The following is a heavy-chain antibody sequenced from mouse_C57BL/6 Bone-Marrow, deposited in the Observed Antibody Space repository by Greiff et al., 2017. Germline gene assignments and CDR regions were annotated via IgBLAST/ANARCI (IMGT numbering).Heavy chain of an antibody. Sequence: QVQLQQSGPELVKPGASVKLSCKASGYTFTSYDINWVKQRPGQGLEWIGWIYPRDGSTKYNEKFKGKATLTVDTSSSTAYMELHSLTSEDSAVYFCARYYCGSIWYFDVWGTGTTVTVSA. J-gene: IGHJ1*03. CDR3: ARYYCGSIWYFDV. V-gene: IGHV1-85*01. D-gene: IGHD1-1*01. CDR2: IYPRDGST. CDR1: GYTFTSYD.